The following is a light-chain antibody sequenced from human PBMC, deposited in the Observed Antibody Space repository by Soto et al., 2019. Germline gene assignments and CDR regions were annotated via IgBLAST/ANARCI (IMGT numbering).Light chain of an antibody. CDR2: GAS. CDR3: QQYNNWPLFT. V-gene: IGKV3-15*01. J-gene: IGKJ3*01. Sequence: EIVMTQSPATLSVSPGERATLSCRASQSVSSNLAWYQQKPGQAPRLLIYGASTRATGIPARFNGSGSGTEFTLTISSLRSEDCAVYYCQQYNNWPLFTFGPGTKVDIK. CDR1: QSVSSN.